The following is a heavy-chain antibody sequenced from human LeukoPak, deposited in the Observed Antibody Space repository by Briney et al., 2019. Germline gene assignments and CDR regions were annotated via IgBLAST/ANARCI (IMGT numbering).Heavy chain of an antibody. J-gene: IGHJ4*02. CDR1: GFTFSSYG. D-gene: IGHD3-22*01. CDR3: ARRAGDYSHPYDY. CDR2: ISGSGGST. Sequence: GGSLRLSCAASGFTFSSYGMSWVRQAPGKGLEWVSAISGSGGSTYYADSVKGRFTISRDNSKNTLYLQMNSLRAEDTAVYYCARRAGDYSHPYDYWGQGTLVTVSS. V-gene: IGHV3-23*01.